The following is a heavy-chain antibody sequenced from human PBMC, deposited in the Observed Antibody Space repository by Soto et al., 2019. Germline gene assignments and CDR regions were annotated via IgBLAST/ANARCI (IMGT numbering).Heavy chain of an antibody. CDR2: IDLSDSYT. V-gene: IGHV5-10-1*01. J-gene: IGHJ6*01. CDR1: GYNFINNW. Sequence: GESLKISCKGSGYNFINNWISWVRQMPGKGLEWMGRIDLSDSYTNYSPSFQGHVTISADRSISTAYVQWSSLKASDTAMYYCARQSRFYYGMDVWGQGTKVTXS. CDR3: ARQSRFYYGMDV.